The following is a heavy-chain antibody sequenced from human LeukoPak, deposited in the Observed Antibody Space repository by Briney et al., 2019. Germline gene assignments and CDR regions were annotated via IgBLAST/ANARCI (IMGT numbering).Heavy chain of an antibody. CDR3: ARDFYRQQLFGIEGLPFDY. V-gene: IGHV3-7*01. CDR1: GFTFSNYW. J-gene: IGHJ4*02. D-gene: IGHD6-13*01. Sequence: QPGGSLRLSCAASGFTFSNYWMSWVRQAPGKGLEWVANIKTDGSEKYYVDSVKGRFTISRDNAKNSLYLQMNSLRAEDTAVYYCARDFYRQQLFGIEGLPFDYWGQGTLVTVSS. CDR2: IKTDGSEK.